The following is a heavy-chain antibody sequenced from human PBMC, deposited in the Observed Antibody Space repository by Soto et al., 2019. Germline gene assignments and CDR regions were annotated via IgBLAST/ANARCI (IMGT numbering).Heavy chain of an antibody. Sequence: EVQLLESGGGLVQPGGSLRLSCAASRFTFSNYAMNWVRQAPGKGLEWVSAITDSGGSTYYADSVKGRFTISRDNSKNTLYLQMNSLRAEDTAVYYCAKESVPAAVHLPLDYWGQGTLDTVSS. CDR1: RFTFSNYA. J-gene: IGHJ4*02. CDR2: ITDSGGST. CDR3: AKESVPAAVHLPLDY. V-gene: IGHV3-23*01. D-gene: IGHD2-2*01.